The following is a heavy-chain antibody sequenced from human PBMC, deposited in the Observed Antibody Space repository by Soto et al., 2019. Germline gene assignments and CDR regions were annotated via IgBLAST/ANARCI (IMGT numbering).Heavy chain of an antibody. J-gene: IGHJ6*02. Sequence: LSLTCTVSGGSISSYYWSWIRQPPGKGLEWIGYIYYSGSTNYNPSLKSRVTISVDTSKNQFSLKLSSVTAADTAVYYCAREGSYKNYYYYGMDVSGQGTTVTVSS. D-gene: IGHD2-15*01. CDR2: IYYSGST. CDR3: AREGSYKNYYYYGMDV. V-gene: IGHV4-59*01. CDR1: GGSISSYY.